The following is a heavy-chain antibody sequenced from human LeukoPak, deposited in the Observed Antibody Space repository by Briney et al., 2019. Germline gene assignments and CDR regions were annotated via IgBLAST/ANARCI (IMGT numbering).Heavy chain of an antibody. J-gene: IGHJ4*02. V-gene: IGHV3-23*01. Sequence: GGSLRLSCAASGFTFSSYSMTWVRQAPGRGLEWISYIVGSRNSTSYADSVKGRFTISRDNSKNTLYLQMNSLRAEDTAVYYCAKDWPLGYYYDSSGPFDYWGQGTLVTVSS. CDR2: IVGSRNST. CDR1: GFTFSSYS. D-gene: IGHD3-22*01. CDR3: AKDWPLGYYYDSSGPFDY.